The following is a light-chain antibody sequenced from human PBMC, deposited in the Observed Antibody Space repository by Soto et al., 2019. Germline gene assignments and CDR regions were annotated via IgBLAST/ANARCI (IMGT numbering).Light chain of an antibody. CDR3: QQYGNLPLT. V-gene: IGKV1-33*01. CDR2: DAS. CDR1: QDFSNF. Sequence: DIQMTQSPSSLSASVGDRVTITCQATQDFSNFLNWYQQKPGKAPKLLIYDASNLETGVPSRFRGSGSGTHFTFTISSLQPEDTATYYCQQYGNLPLTFGPGTKVDIK. J-gene: IGKJ3*01.